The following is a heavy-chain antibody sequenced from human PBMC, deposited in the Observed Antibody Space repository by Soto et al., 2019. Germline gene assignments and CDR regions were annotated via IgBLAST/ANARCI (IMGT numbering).Heavy chain of an antibody. CDR3: ARGRGDFWSGYYSDY. CDR2: IYYSGST. V-gene: IGHV4-39*01. CDR1: GGSISSSSDY. D-gene: IGHD3-3*01. J-gene: IGHJ4*02. Sequence: PSETLSLTCTVSGGSISSSSDYWGWIRQPPGKGLEWIGSIYYSGSTYYNPSLKSRVSISVDKSKNQFSLKLSSVTAADTAVYYCARGRGDFWSGYYSDYWGQGTLVTVSS.